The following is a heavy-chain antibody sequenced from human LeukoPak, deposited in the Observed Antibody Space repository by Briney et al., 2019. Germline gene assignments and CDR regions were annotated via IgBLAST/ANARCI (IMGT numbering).Heavy chain of an antibody. CDR3: VRSTAVLPFDY. V-gene: IGHV3-74*01. Sequence: GSLRLSCAASGFTLSDYWMHWVRQGPGEGLVWVSRINPDGSSTNDADFVKGRFTISRDNAKNTLNLQMNSLRAEDTAVYYCVRSTAVLPFDYWGQGIPVTVSS. CDR1: GFTLSDYW. CDR2: INPDGSST. D-gene: IGHD6-6*01. J-gene: IGHJ4*02.